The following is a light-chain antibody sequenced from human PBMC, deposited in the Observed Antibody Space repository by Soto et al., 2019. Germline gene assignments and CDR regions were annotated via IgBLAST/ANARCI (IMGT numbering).Light chain of an antibody. Sequence: AIQMTQSPSSLSASVGDRVTIACRASQGIRNDLVWYQQKPGKAPNLLIYAASILQSGVPSRFSGSGSGTDFTLTISSLQPEDFATYYCLQHYNYPRTFGQGTKVEIK. J-gene: IGKJ1*01. CDR2: AAS. CDR3: LQHYNYPRT. V-gene: IGKV1-6*01. CDR1: QGIRND.